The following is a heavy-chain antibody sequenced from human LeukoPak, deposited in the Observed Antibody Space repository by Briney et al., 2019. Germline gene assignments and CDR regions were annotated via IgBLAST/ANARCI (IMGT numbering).Heavy chain of an antibody. CDR3: AKTDYYFGSGSYDS. J-gene: IGHJ4*02. V-gene: IGHV3-30*02. CDR2: IQYDGSNK. CDR1: GFTFNNYG. D-gene: IGHD3-10*01. Sequence: GGSLRLSCAASGFTFNNYGMHWVRQAPGKWLEWVASIQYDGSNKYYPDSVKGRFTISRDNSKNTLYLQMNSLRPEDTAVYYCAKTDYYFGSGSYDSWGQGTLVTVSS.